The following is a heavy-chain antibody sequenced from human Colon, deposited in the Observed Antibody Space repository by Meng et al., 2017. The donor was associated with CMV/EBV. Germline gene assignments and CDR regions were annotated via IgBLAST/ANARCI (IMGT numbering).Heavy chain of an antibody. CDR2: IKPNSGGT. V-gene: IGHV1-2*02. CDR3: AREGVTTTDDAFDI. Sequence: ASVKVSCKASGYTFTDYYMHWVRQAPGQGLEWMGWIKPNSGGTNYAQKFQGRVTMTRGTSINTGYMELSGLRSDDTAVYYCAREGVTTTDDAFDIWGQGTMVTVSS. D-gene: IGHD1-1*01. CDR1: GYTFTDYY. J-gene: IGHJ3*02.